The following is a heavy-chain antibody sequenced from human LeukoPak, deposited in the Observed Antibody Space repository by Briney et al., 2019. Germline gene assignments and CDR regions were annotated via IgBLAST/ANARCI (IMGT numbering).Heavy chain of an antibody. CDR3: TTDGVGIEGATFDY. Sequence: ETLSLTCTVSGGSISSYYWTWIRQAPGKGLEWVGRIKAKPHGGTTDHAAPVKGRFTISRDDSKNTLYLQMNSLKTEDTAVYYCTTDGVGIEGATFDYWGQGTLVTVSS. V-gene: IGHV3-15*01. J-gene: IGHJ4*02. D-gene: IGHD1-26*01. CDR1: GGSISSYY. CDR2: IKAKPHGGTT.